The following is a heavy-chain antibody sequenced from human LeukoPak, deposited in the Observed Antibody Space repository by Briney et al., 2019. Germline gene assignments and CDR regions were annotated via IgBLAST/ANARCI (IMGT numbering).Heavy chain of an antibody. CDR2: IYYSGST. CDR1: GGSISSYY. CDR3: ARDHAAMDP. Sequence: TPSEILSLTCTVSGGSISSYYWSWIRQPPGKGLEWIGYIYYSGSTNYNPSLKSRVTISVDTSKNQFSLKLSSVTAADTAVYYCARDHAAMDPWGQGTLVTVSS. D-gene: IGHD5-18*01. V-gene: IGHV4-59*01. J-gene: IGHJ5*02.